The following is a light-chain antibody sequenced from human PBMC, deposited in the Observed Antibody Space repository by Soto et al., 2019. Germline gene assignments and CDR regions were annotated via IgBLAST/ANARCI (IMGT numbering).Light chain of an antibody. Sequence: QSALIQPRAVSGSPGQSVTISCTGTNSDVGGYNYVSWYQQHPGKAPKLMIYDVTKRPSGVPDRFSGSKSGNTASLTISGLQAEDEADYYCCSYTGRSTLFGGGTKLTVL. J-gene: IGLJ2*01. CDR3: CSYTGRSTL. CDR2: DVT. CDR1: NSDVGGYNY. V-gene: IGLV2-11*01.